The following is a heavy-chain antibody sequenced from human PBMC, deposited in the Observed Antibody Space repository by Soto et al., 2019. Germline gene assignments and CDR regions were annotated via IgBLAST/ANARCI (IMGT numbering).Heavy chain of an antibody. CDR1: EVTFSSYW. D-gene: IGHD6-6*01. J-gene: IGHJ4*02. Sequence: PGGSLRLSCAASEVTFSSYWMRWVRQAPGKGLVWVSRINSDGSSTSYADSVKGRFTISRDNAKNTLYLQMNSLRAEDTAVHYCARGSPPYSSSSLIDYWGQGTLVTVS. V-gene: IGHV3-74*01. CDR2: INSDGSST. CDR3: ARGSPPYSSSSLIDY.